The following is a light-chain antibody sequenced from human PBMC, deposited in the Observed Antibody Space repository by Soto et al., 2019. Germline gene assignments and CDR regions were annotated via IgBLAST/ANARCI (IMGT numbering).Light chain of an antibody. Sequence: EIVMTQFPATLSVSPGERVTLSCRASQSVNSNLAWYQQKPGQTPRLLIYGASTRATGIPARFSGSGSGTEFTLNISSLQSEDFVVYYCQQYKNWPLTFGGGTKVEIK. CDR2: GAS. V-gene: IGKV3D-15*01. CDR1: QSVNSN. CDR3: QQYKNWPLT. J-gene: IGKJ4*01.